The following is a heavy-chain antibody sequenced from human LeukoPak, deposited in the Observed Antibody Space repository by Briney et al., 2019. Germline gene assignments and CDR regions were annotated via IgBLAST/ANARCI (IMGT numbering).Heavy chain of an antibody. Sequence: GGSLRLSCAASGFTVSSNYMSWVRQAPGKGLEWVSGISWNSGSIGYADSVKGRFTISRDNAKNSLYLQMNSLRAEDTALYYCAKDLNPAAAGTRTALFDYWGQGTLVTVSS. CDR2: ISWNSGSI. J-gene: IGHJ4*02. V-gene: IGHV3-9*01. CDR1: GFTVSSNY. D-gene: IGHD6-13*01. CDR3: AKDLNPAAAGTRTALFDY.